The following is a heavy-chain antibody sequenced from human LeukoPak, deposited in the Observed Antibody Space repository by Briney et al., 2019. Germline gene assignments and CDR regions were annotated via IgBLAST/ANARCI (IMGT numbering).Heavy chain of an antibody. D-gene: IGHD2-2*01. CDR1: GYTFTSYG. CDR2: ISAYNGNT. CDR3: ARAGRSYCSNTSCYLDAFDI. Sequence: ASVKVSCKASGYTFTSYGISWVRQAPGQGLEWMGWISAYNGNTNYAQKLQGRVTMTTDTSTSTAYMELRSLRSDDTAVYYCARAGRSYCSNTSCYLDAFDIWGQGTMVTVSS. V-gene: IGHV1-18*01. J-gene: IGHJ3*02.